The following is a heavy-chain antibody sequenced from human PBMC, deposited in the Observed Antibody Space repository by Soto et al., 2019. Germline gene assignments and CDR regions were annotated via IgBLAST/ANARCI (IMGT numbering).Heavy chain of an antibody. D-gene: IGHD1-7*01. Sequence: PGGSLRLSCAPSGLTFSNYAMSWVRQAQGGGLEWVSSMSGSSSTKYYADSVRGRFTISRDRSKNTLYLQMSSLRAEDTALYYCAKNQERELPRVIDFWGQGTLVTVSS. CDR3: AKNQERELPRVIDF. J-gene: IGHJ4*02. V-gene: IGHV3-23*01. CDR2: MSGSSSTK. CDR1: GLTFSNYA.